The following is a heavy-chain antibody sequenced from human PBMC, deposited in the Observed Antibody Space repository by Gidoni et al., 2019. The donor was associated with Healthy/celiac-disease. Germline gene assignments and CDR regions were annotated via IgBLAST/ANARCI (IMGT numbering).Heavy chain of an antibody. J-gene: IGHJ6*02. CDR1: GGSFSGYY. CDR2: INHSGST. V-gene: IGHV4-34*01. D-gene: IGHD3-16*01. CDR3: ARGQGGRLGEHYGMDV. Sequence: QVQLQQWGAGLLKPSETLSLTCAVYGGSFSGYYWSWIRQPPGKGLEWIGEINHSGSTNYNPSLKSRVTISVDTSKNQFSLKLSSVTAADTAVYYCARGQGGRLGEHYGMDVWGQGTTVTVSS.